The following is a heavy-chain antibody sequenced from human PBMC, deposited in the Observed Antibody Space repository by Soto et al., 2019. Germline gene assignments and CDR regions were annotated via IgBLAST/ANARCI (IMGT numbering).Heavy chain of an antibody. CDR2: MNPNSGNT. CDR3: ARGWNYGDFSSYYYYYYYMDV. V-gene: IGHV1-8*01. CDR1: GYTFTSYD. D-gene: IGHD4-17*01. J-gene: IGHJ6*03. Sequence: ASVKVSCKASGYTFTSYDINWVRQATGQGLEWMGWMNPNSGNTGYAQKFQGRVTMTRNTSISIAYMELSSLRSEDTAVYYCARGWNYGDFSSYYYYYYYMDVWGKGTTVTVSS.